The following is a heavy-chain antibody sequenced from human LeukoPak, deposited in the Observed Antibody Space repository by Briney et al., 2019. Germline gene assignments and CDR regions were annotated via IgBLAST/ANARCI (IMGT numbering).Heavy chain of an antibody. D-gene: IGHD6-19*01. J-gene: IGHJ5*02. CDR1: GGSISSNNY. V-gene: IGHV4-31*03. Sequence: SETLSLTCTVSGGSISSNNYWHWIRQHPGKGLEWLGYIYDTGYAYYNPSLRSRLTISVDTSQNHFSLKLTSVTAADTAVYYCARDGGVAVAGRNWFDPWGQGTLVTVSS. CDR3: ARDGGVAVAGRNWFDP. CDR2: IYDTGYA.